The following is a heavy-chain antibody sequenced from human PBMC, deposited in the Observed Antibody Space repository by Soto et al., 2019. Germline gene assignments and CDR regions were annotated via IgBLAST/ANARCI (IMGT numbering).Heavy chain of an antibody. Sequence: QVQLVQSGPEVKKPGASVKVSCKTSGYTFTDYGISWVRQAPGQGLEWMGWISTSKGNTNYAQKFQGRVTMTTDTSTSSGYMELRSLRSDDTAVYCCATRSPAFDFWGQGTLVTVSS. V-gene: IGHV1-18*01. CDR3: ATRSPAFDF. CDR1: GYTFTDYG. CDR2: ISTSKGNT. J-gene: IGHJ4*02.